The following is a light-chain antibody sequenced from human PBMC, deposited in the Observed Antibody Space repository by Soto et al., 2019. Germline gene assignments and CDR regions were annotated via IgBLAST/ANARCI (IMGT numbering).Light chain of an antibody. CDR2: DAS. Sequence: EIVMTQSPHTLSVSPGERATLSCRASQSVANNLAWYQQKPGQAPRLLIYDASTRATAIPARFSGSGSGTEFTLTISGLQSEDFAVYYCQQYNNWPPLTFGGGTKVDSK. CDR1: QSVANN. CDR3: QQYNNWPPLT. V-gene: IGKV3-15*01. J-gene: IGKJ4*01.